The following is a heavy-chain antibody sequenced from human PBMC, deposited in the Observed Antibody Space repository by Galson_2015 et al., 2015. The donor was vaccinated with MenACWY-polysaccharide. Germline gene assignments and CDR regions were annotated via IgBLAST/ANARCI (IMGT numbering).Heavy chain of an antibody. CDR2: IQYDGSQK. CDR1: GLKFRGSG. Sequence: SLRLSCAASGLKFRGSGMHWVRQAPGKGLEWVAVIQYDGSQKQYIDSVKGRFTISRDNSKNTLYLEMNSLRAEDTALYYCAREGSRIVFLAFYVWGQGTMVIVSS. V-gene: IGHV3-33*01. CDR3: AREGSRIVFLAFYV. D-gene: IGHD3-10*02. J-gene: IGHJ3*01.